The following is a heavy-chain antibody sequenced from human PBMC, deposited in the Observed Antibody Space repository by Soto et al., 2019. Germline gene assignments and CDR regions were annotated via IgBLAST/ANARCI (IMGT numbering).Heavy chain of an antibody. J-gene: IGHJ4*02. D-gene: IGHD6-19*01. Sequence: PVGSLRLSCAASGFTFSDYYMSWIRQAPGKGLEWVSYISSSGSTIYYADSVKGRFTISRDNAKNSLYLQMNSLRAEDTAVYYCARVRGSGSGWWYFDYWGQGTLVTVSS. CDR1: GFTFSDYY. V-gene: IGHV3-11*01. CDR3: ARVRGSGSGWWYFDY. CDR2: ISSSGSTI.